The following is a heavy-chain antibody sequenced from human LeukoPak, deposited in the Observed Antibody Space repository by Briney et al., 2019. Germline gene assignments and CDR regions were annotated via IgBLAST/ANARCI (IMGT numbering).Heavy chain of an antibody. D-gene: IGHD3-22*01. CDR2: ISGSGCST. CDR3: AKVSEWDYYDSSGYPDSQFDY. Sequence: GASLRLSCAASGFTFSSYAMSWVRQAPGKGLEWVSAISGSGCSTYYADSVKGRFTISRDNSKNTLYLQMNSLRAEDTAVYYCAKVSEWDYYDSSGYPDSQFDYWGQGTLVTVSS. J-gene: IGHJ4*02. CDR1: GFTFSSYA. V-gene: IGHV3-23*01.